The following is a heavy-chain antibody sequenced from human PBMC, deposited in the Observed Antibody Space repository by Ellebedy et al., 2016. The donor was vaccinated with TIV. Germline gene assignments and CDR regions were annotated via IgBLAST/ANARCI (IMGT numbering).Heavy chain of an antibody. Sequence: PGGSLRLSCAASGFDFSDFSMAWVRQPPGKGLEWVSAISASGGTTYYAESMKGRFTVSRDNSKNTLYLQMNSLRAEDTAVYYCAKLRAIVVVAAATLDFWGQGTLVAVSS. CDR3: AKLRAIVVVAAATLDF. J-gene: IGHJ4*02. V-gene: IGHV3-23*01. D-gene: IGHD2-15*01. CDR2: ISASGGTT. CDR1: GFDFSDFS.